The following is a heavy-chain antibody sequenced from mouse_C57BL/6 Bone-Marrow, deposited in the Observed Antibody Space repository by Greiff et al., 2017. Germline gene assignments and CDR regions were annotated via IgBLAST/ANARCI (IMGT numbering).Heavy chain of an antibody. J-gene: IGHJ2*01. V-gene: IGHV1-81*01. CDR2: IYPRSGNT. Sequence: VKLQESGAELARPGASVKLSCKASGYTFTSYGISWVKQRTGQGLEWIGEIYPRSGNTYYNEKFKGKATLTADKSSSTAYMELRSLTSEDSAVYFCARGRSTTALFDYWGQGTTLTVSS. CDR1: GYTFTSYG. CDR3: ARGRSTTALFDY. D-gene: IGHD1-2*01.